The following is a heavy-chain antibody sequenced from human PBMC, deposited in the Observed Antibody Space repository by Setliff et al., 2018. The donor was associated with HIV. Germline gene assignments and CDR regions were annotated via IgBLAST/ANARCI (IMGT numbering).Heavy chain of an antibody. V-gene: IGHV4-4*08. CDR3: ARPPREEPQRNYKFDS. J-gene: IGHJ4*02. Sequence: PSETLSLTCTVSGGSISNYYWSWIRQPPGKGLGWIGYIYSTGYTNYHPSLKTRATISLDTSKSQFSLRLNSVTATDTAIYYCARPPREEPQRNYKFDSWGQGTLVTVSS. CDR1: GGSISNYY. CDR2: IYSTGYT. D-gene: IGHD1-7*01.